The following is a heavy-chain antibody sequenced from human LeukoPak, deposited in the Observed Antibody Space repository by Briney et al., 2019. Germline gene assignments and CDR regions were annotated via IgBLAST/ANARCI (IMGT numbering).Heavy chain of an antibody. J-gene: IGHJ5*02. CDR3: ARDAAYYDFWSGYYTEARWFDP. Sequence: ASVKVSCKASGYTFTSYGISWVRQAPGQGLEWMGWISTYNGNTNYAQKLQGRVTMTTDTSTSTAYMEQRSLRSDATAVYYCARDAAYYDFWSGYYTEARWFDPWGQGTLVTVSS. CDR1: GYTFTSYG. CDR2: ISTYNGNT. V-gene: IGHV1-18*01. D-gene: IGHD3-3*01.